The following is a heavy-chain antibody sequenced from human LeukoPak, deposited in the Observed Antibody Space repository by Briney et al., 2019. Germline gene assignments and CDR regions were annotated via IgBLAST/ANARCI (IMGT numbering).Heavy chain of an antibody. CDR3: ATGLTGQIDY. D-gene: IGHD7-27*01. CDR1: RFTFSSYS. J-gene: IGHJ4*02. Sequence: GGSLRLCCAASRFTFSSYSMNWVCQAPGKGLEWVSSISSSSSYIYYADSVKGRFTISRDNAKNSLYLQMNSLRAEETAVYYCATGLTGQIDYWGQGTLVTVSS. CDR2: ISSSSSYI. V-gene: IGHV3-21*01.